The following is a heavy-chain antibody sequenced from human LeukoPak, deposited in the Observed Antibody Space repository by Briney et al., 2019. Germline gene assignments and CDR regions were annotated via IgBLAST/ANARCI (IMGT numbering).Heavy chain of an antibody. Sequence: GGSLRLSCAASGLMFSNYWMGWVRQAPGKGLEWVANIKQDGSEKKYVDSVEGRFTSSRDNAKNSLYLEMNSLRVEDTAVYYCASAYLEWEIYNSPVDDWGQGTLVTVSS. CDR1: GLMFSNYW. CDR3: ASAYLEWEIYNSPVDD. D-gene: IGHD3-3*01. J-gene: IGHJ4*02. CDR2: IKQDGSEK. V-gene: IGHV3-7*01.